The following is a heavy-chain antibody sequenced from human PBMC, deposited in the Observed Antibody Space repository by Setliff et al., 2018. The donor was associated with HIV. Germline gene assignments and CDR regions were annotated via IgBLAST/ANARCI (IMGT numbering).Heavy chain of an antibody. Sequence: SETLSLTCTVPGGSISSSSYYWGWIRQPPGKGLQWIGSIYYRGSTYYNPSLKSRVTISVDTSKNQFSLKLRSVTAADTALYYCARGRYRSRWYASDHYYIDVWGKGTTGTVSS. V-gene: IGHV4-39*01. D-gene: IGHD6-13*01. J-gene: IGHJ6*03. CDR2: IYYRGST. CDR3: ARGRYRSRWYASDHYYIDV. CDR1: GGSISSSSYY.